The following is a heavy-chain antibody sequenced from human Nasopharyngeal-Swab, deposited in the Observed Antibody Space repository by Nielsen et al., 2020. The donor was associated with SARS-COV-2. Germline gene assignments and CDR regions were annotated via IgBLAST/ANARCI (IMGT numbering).Heavy chain of an antibody. Sequence: GALKISCAASGFTFSSYAMSWVRQAPGKGLEWVSAISGSGGSTYYADSVKGRFTISRDNSKNTLYLQMNSLRAEDTAVYYCAKDQGDQWLVLDYWGQGTLVTVSS. CDR2: ISGSGGST. D-gene: IGHD6-19*01. V-gene: IGHV3-23*01. CDR3: AKDQGDQWLVLDY. CDR1: GFTFSSYA. J-gene: IGHJ4*02.